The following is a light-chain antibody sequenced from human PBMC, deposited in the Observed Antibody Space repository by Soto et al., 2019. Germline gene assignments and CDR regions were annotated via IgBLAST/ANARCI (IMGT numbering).Light chain of an antibody. V-gene: IGKV1-5*03. J-gene: IGKJ3*01. Sequence: DIQMTQSPSTLSASVGDRVTITCRASQSISSWLAWYQQKPGKAPKLLIYKASSLESGVTSRFSVSGSGTEFTLTISSLQHDDFATYYCQQSFTCGPGTKVDIK. CDR3: QQSFT. CDR1: QSISSW. CDR2: KAS.